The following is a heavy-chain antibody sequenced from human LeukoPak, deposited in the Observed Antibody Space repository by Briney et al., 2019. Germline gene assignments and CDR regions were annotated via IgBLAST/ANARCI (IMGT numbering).Heavy chain of an antibody. CDR3: VKDLSYESSGSFFDF. D-gene: IGHD3-22*01. J-gene: IGHJ4*02. CDR1: GFIFEDYT. V-gene: IGHV3-43*01. Sequence: GGSLRLSCAASGFIFEDYTMHWVRQAPGKTLEWVSLISWDGTTYYADSVKGQFTISRDNSKDSLYLQMDALRSEDTAFYFCVKDLSYESSGSFFDFWGQGTLVTVS. CDR2: ISWDGTT.